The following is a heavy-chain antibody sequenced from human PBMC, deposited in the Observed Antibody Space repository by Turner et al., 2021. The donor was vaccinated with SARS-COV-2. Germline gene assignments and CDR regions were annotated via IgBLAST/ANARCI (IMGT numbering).Heavy chain of an antibody. D-gene: IGHD2-15*01. CDR2: INHSGST. CDR3: ARGPRVVAPTTWFDP. J-gene: IGHJ5*02. V-gene: IGHV4-34*01. CDR1: GGSFSGSY. Sequence: QVQLQQWGAGLLKPSETLSLTCAVYGGSFSGSYWGWIRQPPGKGLEWIVEINHSGSTNYNPSLKSRVTISLDTSKNQFSLKLSSVTAADTAVYYCARGPRVVAPTTWFDPWGQGTLVTVSS.